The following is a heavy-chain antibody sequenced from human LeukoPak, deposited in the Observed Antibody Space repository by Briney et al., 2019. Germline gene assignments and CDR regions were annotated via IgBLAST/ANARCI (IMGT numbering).Heavy chain of an antibody. CDR1: GGSISSSSYY. V-gene: IGHV4-39*01. J-gene: IGHJ4*02. D-gene: IGHD2-2*01. Sequence: SETLSLTCTVSGGSISSSSYYWGWIRQPPGKGLEWIGSIYYSGSTYYNPSLKSRVTISVDTSKNQFSLKLSSVTAADTAVYYCARALQDIVEVPAAAFDYWGQGTLVTVSS. CDR3: ARALQDIVEVPAAAFDY. CDR2: IYYSGST.